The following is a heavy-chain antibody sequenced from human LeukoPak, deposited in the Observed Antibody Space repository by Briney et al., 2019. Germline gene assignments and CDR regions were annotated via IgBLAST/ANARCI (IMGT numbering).Heavy chain of an antibody. CDR1: GGSISSYY. CDR3: ARGGYCRGGSCYYLFDY. D-gene: IGHD2-15*01. Sequence: PSETLSLTCTVSGGSISSYYWNWIRQPAGKGLEWIGRIYTSGSTNYNPSLKSRVTMSVDTSKNQFSLKLISVTAADTAVYYCARGGYCRGGSCYYLFDYWGQGTLVTVSS. V-gene: IGHV4-4*07. CDR2: IYTSGST. J-gene: IGHJ4*02.